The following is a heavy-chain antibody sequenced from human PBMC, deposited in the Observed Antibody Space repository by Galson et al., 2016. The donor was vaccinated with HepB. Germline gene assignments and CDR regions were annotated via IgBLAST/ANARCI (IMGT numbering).Heavy chain of an antibody. CDR1: GFNFRSYW. Sequence: SLRLSCAASGFNFRSYWMQWVRQAPGKGLVWVSRIHSDGSTTSYADSVKGRFTISIDNAKNTLYLQMNSLRAEDTAVYYCARLYGDVTLFDYWGQGTLVTVSS. J-gene: IGHJ4*02. CDR2: IHSDGSTT. V-gene: IGHV3-74*01. CDR3: ARLYGDVTLFDY. D-gene: IGHD4-17*01.